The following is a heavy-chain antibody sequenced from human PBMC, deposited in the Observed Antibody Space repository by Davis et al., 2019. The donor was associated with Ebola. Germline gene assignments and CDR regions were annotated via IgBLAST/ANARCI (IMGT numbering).Heavy chain of an antibody. Sequence: GGSLKISCAASGFVFSSYVMSWVRRAPGKGLEWVSTLGLSADTYYADSVKGRFTISRDNSKKTLYLQMNSLRAEDTAVYYCAKSGLSFGVVKYHYGMDVWGKGTTVTVSS. CDR1: GFVFSSYV. D-gene: IGHD3-3*01. J-gene: IGHJ6*04. CDR3: AKSGLSFGVVKYHYGMDV. V-gene: IGHV3-23*01. CDR2: LGLSADT.